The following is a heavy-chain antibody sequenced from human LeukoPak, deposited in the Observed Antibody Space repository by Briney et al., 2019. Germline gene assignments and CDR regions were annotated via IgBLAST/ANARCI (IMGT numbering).Heavy chain of an antibody. CDR3: AKDESYCGSGAHLIDY. J-gene: IGHJ4*02. Sequence: QTGGSLRLSCAASGFTFSSYGMHWVRQAPGKGLEWVAFIRYDGSNKYYADSVKGRFTISRDNSKNTLYLQMNSLRAEDTAVYYCAKDESYCGSGAHLIDYWGQGTLVTVSS. V-gene: IGHV3-30*02. CDR1: GFTFSSYG. CDR2: IRYDGSNK. D-gene: IGHD3-10*01.